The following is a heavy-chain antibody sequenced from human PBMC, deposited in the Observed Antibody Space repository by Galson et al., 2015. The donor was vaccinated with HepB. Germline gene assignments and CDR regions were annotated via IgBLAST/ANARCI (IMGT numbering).Heavy chain of an antibody. Sequence: SLRLSCAASGFTFSSYAMHWVRQAPGKGLEWVAVISYDGSNKYYADSVMGRFTISRDNSKNTLYLQMNSLRAEDTAVYYCARAPIVGGGSSWYFDYWGQGTLVTVSS. CDR3: ARAPIVGGGSSWYFDY. D-gene: IGHD6-13*01. V-gene: IGHV3-30*04. J-gene: IGHJ4*02. CDR2: ISYDGSNK. CDR1: GFTFSSYA.